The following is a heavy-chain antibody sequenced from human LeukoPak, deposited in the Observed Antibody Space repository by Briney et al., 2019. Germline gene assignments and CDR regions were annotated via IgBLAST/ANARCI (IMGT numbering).Heavy chain of an antibody. CDR2: IYYSGNT. Sequence: SETLSLTCTVSGASISSSYWSWIRQPPGRGLEWIGYIYYSGNTYYNPSLKSRITISVDTSKKQFSLRLTSVTAADTAVYFCARLGPNTSSWSYYFDGWGQGTLVTVSS. V-gene: IGHV4-59*08. CDR1: GASISSSY. J-gene: IGHJ4*02. D-gene: IGHD6-13*01. CDR3: ARLGPNTSSWSYYFDG.